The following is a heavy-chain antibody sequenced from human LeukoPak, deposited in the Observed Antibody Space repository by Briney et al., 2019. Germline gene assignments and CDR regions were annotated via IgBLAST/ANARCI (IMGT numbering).Heavy chain of an antibody. Sequence: PRESLRPSCAASGFTFDEYGRSSVRQAPGKGLEWVAGIKWSRETTVYAGSVKGRFTVSRDNANNTLYLQVNSLRADDTALYYCARERFGSDYYLDVWGKGTTVTVSS. CDR1: GFTFDEYG. CDR3: ARERFGSDYYLDV. V-gene: IGHV3-20*04. D-gene: IGHD3-10*01. J-gene: IGHJ6*03. CDR2: IKWSRETT.